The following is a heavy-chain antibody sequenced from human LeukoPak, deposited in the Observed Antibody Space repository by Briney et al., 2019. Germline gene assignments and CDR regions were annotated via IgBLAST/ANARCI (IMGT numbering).Heavy chain of an antibody. D-gene: IGHD2/OR15-2a*01. J-gene: IGHJ4*03. CDR2: INPNSGGT. CDR1: GYTFTGYY. V-gene: IGHV1-2*02. CDR3: APSAHEYYFDY. Sequence: ASVRLSCKTSGYTFTGYYMHWVRQAPGQGPEWMGWINPNSGGTNYAQKFQCRVTMTRDTSISTAYMELSRLRSDDTAFYYCAPSAHEYYFDYWGHEIIVTVPS.